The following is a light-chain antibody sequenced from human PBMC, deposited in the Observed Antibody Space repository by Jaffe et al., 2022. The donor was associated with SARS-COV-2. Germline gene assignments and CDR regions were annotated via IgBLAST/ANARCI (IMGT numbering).Light chain of an antibody. V-gene: IGLV2-14*01. J-gene: IGLJ2*01. CDR3: ASYTTTHTLV. CDR2: DVS. Sequence: QSALSQPASVSRSPGQSITISCTGTISDIGGYNYVSWYQQHPGKAPRLIIYDVSNRPSGVSNRFSGSKSGNTASLTISGLQAEDEADYYCASYTTTHTLVFGGGTKLTVL. CDR1: ISDIGGYNY.